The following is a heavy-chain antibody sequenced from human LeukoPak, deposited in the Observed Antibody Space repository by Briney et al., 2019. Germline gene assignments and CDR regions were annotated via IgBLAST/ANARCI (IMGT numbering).Heavy chain of an antibody. CDR2: ISWNSGSI. D-gene: IGHD3-3*01. J-gene: IGHJ3*02. V-gene: IGHV3-9*03. Sequence: GGSLRLSCAASGFTFDDYAMHWVRQAPGKGLEWVSGISWNSGSIGYADSVKGRFTISRDNAKNSLYLQMNSLRAEDMALYYCAKSKLRFLEWLSDDAFDIWGQGTMVTVSS. CDR3: AKSKLRFLEWLSDDAFDI. CDR1: GFTFDDYA.